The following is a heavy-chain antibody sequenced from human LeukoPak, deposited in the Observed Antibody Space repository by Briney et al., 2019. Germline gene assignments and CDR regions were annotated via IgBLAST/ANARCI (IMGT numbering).Heavy chain of an antibody. D-gene: IGHD3-9*01. CDR1: GFTFSSYA. CDR2: ISGRGGIT. V-gene: IGHV3-23*01. Sequence: GGSLTLSCAASGFTFSSYAMIWLRQAPGKGREGVSDISGRGGITYYGDSVKGRLTMSRDNSKNTLYLQINSLRAQSTAVYYCAKSRVVRYFDWFGDYFDYWGQGTLVTVSS. CDR3: AKSRVVRYFDWFGDYFDY. J-gene: IGHJ4*02.